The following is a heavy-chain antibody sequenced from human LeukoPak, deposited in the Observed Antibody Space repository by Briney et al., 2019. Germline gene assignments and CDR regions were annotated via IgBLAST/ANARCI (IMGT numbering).Heavy chain of an antibody. CDR1: GFTSIAYA. D-gene: IGHD3-16*01. Sequence: GGSLRLSCVGSGFTSIAYALTWARQAPGKGLEWVSGISGGGVTTYYADSVKGRSTISRDNSKNTLYLQMNSLRADDTAIYYCARNQQLGGHSYYYYGMDVWGQGTTVTVSS. CDR3: ARNQQLGGHSYYYYGMDV. CDR2: ISGGGVTT. J-gene: IGHJ6*02. V-gene: IGHV3-23*01.